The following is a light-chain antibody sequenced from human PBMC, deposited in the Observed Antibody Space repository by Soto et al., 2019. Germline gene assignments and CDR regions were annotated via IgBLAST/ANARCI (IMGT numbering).Light chain of an antibody. V-gene: IGKV1-5*01. CDR1: QNINRW. J-gene: IGKJ1*01. CDR3: QHYNTYPWT. Sequence: DIQMTQSPSTLSASVGDRVTITCRASQNINRWLAWYQHKPGKAPKVLIYDASSLESGVPSSFSGSGSGTEFTLTISSLQPDDFATYYCQHYNTYPWTFGQGTKV. CDR2: DAS.